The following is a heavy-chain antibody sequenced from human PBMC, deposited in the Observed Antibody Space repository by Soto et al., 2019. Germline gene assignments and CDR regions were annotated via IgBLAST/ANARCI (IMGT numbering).Heavy chain of an antibody. CDR2: IIPIFGTT. D-gene: IGHD5-12*01. CDR3: AKDGGADGYFGNWLDP. Sequence: QVHLGQSGAEVKKPGSSVNVSCKASGGTFSNYAITWVRQAPGQGLEWVGRIIPIFGTTNVAQKFQGRVTITADESTTTAYMELSGLRSDDTAVYYCAKDGGADGYFGNWLDPWGQGTLVTVSS. J-gene: IGHJ5*02. V-gene: IGHV1-69*15. CDR1: GGTFSNYA.